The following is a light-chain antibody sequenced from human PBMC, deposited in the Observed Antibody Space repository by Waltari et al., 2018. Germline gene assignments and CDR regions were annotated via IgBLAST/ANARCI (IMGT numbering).Light chain of an antibody. V-gene: IGKV4-1*01. CDR1: QSVLFSSNHNNY. CDR3: QQYSSLPLT. Sequence: DIVMTQSPDSLAVSLGATATINCKSSQSVLFSSNHNNYLAWYQQKPGQAPKLPIYWASTRESGVPDRFSGSGSGTDFTLTISSLQAEDVAIYYCQQYSSLPLTFGGGTKVEIK. CDR2: WAS. J-gene: IGKJ4*01.